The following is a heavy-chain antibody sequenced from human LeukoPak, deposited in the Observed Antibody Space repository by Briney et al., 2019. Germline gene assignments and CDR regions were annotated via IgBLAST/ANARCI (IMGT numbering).Heavy chain of an antibody. CDR3: TTLYGSGSYY. V-gene: IGHV3-15*01. J-gene: IGHJ4*02. CDR1: GFTFSSYS. Sequence: GGSLRLSCAASGFTFSSYSMNWVRQAPGKGLEWVGQIKSKTDDGTTDYAAPVKGRFTISRDDSKNTLFLQMNSLKTEDTAVYYCTTLYGSGSYYWGQGTLVTVSS. D-gene: IGHD3-10*01. CDR2: IKSKTDDGTT.